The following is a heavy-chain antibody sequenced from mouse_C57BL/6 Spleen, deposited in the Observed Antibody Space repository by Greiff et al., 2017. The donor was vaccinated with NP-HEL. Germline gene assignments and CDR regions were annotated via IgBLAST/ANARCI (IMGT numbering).Heavy chain of an antibody. Sequence: QVQLQQPGAELVRPGSSVKLSCKASGYTFTSYWMHWVKQRPIQGLEWIGNIDPSDSETHYNQKFKDKATLTVDKSSSTAYMQLSSLTSEDSAVYYCARRGHYYGSSYWYVDVWGTGTTVTVSS. V-gene: IGHV1-52*01. CDR2: IDPSDSET. CDR3: ARRGHYYGSSYWYVDV. CDR1: GYTFTSYW. J-gene: IGHJ1*03. D-gene: IGHD1-1*01.